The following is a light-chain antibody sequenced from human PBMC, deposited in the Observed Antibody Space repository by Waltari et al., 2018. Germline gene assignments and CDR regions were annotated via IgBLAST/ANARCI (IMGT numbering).Light chain of an antibody. V-gene: IGKV3-15*01. Sequence: EIVMPQSPAPLSVSPGERATLSSRASQSVSSNLAWYQQKPGQAPRLLIYGASTRATGIPARFSGSGSGTEFTLTISSLQSEDFAVYYCQQYNNWPRTFGQGTRLEIK. CDR1: QSVSSN. J-gene: IGKJ5*01. CDR3: QQYNNWPRT. CDR2: GAS.